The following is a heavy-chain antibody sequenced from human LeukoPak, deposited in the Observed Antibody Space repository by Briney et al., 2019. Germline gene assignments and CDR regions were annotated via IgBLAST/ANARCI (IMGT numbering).Heavy chain of an antibody. J-gene: IGHJ4*02. Sequence: SETLSLTCTVSGGSISSGGYYWSWIRQPPGKGLEWIGYIYHSGSTYYNPSLKSRVTISVDRSKNQFSLKLSSVTAADTAVYYCAGGGGQLATLDYWGQGTLVTVSS. CDR1: GGSISSGGYY. D-gene: IGHD6-6*01. CDR3: AGGGGQLATLDY. V-gene: IGHV4-30-2*01. CDR2: IYHSGST.